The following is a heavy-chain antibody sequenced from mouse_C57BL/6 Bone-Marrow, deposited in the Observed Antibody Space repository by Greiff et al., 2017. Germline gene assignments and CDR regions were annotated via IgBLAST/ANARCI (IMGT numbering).Heavy chain of an antibody. Sequence: VQGVESGAELVRPGASVTLSCKASGYTFTDYEMHWVKQTPVHGLEWIGAIDPETGGTAYNQKFKGKAILTADKSSSTAYMELRSLTSEDSAVYYCTRITTVVATDYWGQGTTLTVSS. V-gene: IGHV1-15*01. D-gene: IGHD1-1*01. CDR1: GYTFTDYE. CDR3: TRITTVVATDY. J-gene: IGHJ2*01. CDR2: IDPETGGT.